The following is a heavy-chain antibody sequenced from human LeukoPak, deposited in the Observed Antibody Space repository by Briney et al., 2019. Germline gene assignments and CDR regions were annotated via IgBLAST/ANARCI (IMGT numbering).Heavy chain of an antibody. J-gene: IGHJ3*02. CDR2: ISSSGST. D-gene: IGHD5-18*01. V-gene: IGHV4-4*07. CDR1: GGSISGYY. CDR3: ARESDSYGTAASAFDI. Sequence: SETLSLTCSVSGGSISGYYWSWIRQPAGKGLECIGRISSSGSTNYNPSLKSRVTISVDTSKNQFSLKLSSVTAADTAVYYCARESDSYGTAASAFDIWGQGTMVTVSS.